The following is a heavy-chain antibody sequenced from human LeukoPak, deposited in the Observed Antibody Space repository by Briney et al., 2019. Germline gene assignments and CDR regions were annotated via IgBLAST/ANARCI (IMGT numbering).Heavy chain of an antibody. CDR1: GFTFSSYA. J-gene: IGHJ4*02. CDR3: ARGGPGIAAAGTFDY. D-gene: IGHD6-13*01. Sequence: GGSLRLSCAASGFTFSSYAMHWVRQAPSKGLEWVAVISYDGSNKYYADSVKGRFTISRDNSKNTLYLQMNSLRAEDTAVYYCARGGPGIAAAGTFDYWGQGTLVTVSS. V-gene: IGHV3-30-3*01. CDR2: ISYDGSNK.